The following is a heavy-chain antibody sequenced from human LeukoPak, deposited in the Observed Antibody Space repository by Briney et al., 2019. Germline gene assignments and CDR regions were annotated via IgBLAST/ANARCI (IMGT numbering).Heavy chain of an antibody. D-gene: IGHD4-17*01. CDR1: GGSISSSSYY. CDR3: ARQPGYGDYVRFDP. V-gene: IGHV4-39*01. CDR2: IYYSGST. Sequence: SETLSLTCTVSGGSISSSSYYWGWIRQPPGKGLEWIGSIYYSGSTYYNPSLKSRVTISVDTSKNQFSLKLSSVTAADTAVYYCARQPGYGDYVRFDPWGQGILVTVSS. J-gene: IGHJ5*02.